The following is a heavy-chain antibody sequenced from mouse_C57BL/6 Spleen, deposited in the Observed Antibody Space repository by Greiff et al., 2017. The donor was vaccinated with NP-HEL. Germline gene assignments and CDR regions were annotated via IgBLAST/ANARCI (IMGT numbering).Heavy chain of an antibody. D-gene: IGHD1-1*01. V-gene: IGHV1-55*01. CDR2: IYPGSGST. Sequence: QVQLQQPGAELEKPGASVKMSCKASGYTFTSYWITWVKQRPGQGLEWIGDIYPGSGSTNYNEKFKSKATLTVDTSSSTAYMQLSSLTSEDSAVYYCARSGPTDAWFAYWGQGTLVTVSA. CDR1: GYTFTSYW. J-gene: IGHJ3*01. CDR3: ARSGPTDAWFAY.